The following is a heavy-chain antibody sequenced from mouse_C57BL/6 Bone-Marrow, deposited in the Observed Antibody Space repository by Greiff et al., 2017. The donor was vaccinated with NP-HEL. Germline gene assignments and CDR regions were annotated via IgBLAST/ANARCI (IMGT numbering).Heavy chain of an antibody. Sequence: QVQLQQPGAELVRPGTSVKLSCKASGYTFTSYWMHWVKQRPGQGLEWIGVIDPSDSYTNYNQKFKGKATLTVDTSSSTAYMQLSSLTSEDSAVYYCARSGYWGQGTTPTVSS. CDR2: IDPSDSYT. J-gene: IGHJ2*01. V-gene: IGHV1-59*01. D-gene: IGHD3-1*01. CDR1: GYTFTSYW. CDR3: ARSGY.